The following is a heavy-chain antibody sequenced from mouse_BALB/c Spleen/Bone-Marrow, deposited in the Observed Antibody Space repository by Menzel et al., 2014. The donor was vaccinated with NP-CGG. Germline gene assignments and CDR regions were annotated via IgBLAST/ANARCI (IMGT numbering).Heavy chain of an antibody. CDR3: ARRGSNHWYFDV. Sequence: EVMLVESGGGLVQPGGSRKLSCAASGFTFSSFGMHWVRQAPEKGLEWVAYISSGSSTIYYAGTVKGRFTISKDNPKNTLFLQMTSLRSEDTAMYYCARRGSNHWYFDVWGAGTTVTVSS. D-gene: IGHD1-1*01. V-gene: IGHV5-17*02. CDR2: ISSGSSTI. CDR1: GFTFSSFG. J-gene: IGHJ1*01.